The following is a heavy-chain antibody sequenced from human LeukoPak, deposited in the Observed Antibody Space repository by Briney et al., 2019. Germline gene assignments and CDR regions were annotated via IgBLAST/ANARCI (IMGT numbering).Heavy chain of an antibody. CDR3: ARDVGHCSGGTCPIFDY. V-gene: IGHV1-2*02. J-gene: IGHJ4*02. Sequence: ASVKVSFVASVYTFTGYYMHWVRQAPGQGLEWMGWIDPKRGGTKYAQKFQGRVTMTRDTSISAAYMELSSLRSDDTAVYYCARDVGHCSGGTCPIFDYWGQGTLVTVSS. CDR1: VYTFTGYY. D-gene: IGHD2-15*01. CDR2: IDPKRGGT.